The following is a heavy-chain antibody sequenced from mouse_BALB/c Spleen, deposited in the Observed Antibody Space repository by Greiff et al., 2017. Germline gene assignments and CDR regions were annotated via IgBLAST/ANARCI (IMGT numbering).Heavy chain of an antibody. D-gene: IGHD2-10*02. V-gene: IGHV2-6-4*01. CDR1: GFSLSRYS. Sequence: VKLMESGPGLVAPSQSLSITCTVSGFSLSRYSVHWVRQPPGKGLEWLGMIWGGGSTDYNSALKSRLSISKVNSKSQVFLKKNSLQTDDTAMYYCAREEYGNMRGFAYWGQGTLVTVSA. J-gene: IGHJ3*01. CDR2: IWGGGST. CDR3: AREEYGNMRGFAY.